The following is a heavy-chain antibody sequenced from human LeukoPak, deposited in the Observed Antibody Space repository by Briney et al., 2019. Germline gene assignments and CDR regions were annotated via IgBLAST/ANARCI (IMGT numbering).Heavy chain of an antibody. CDR3: AKAPVTTCRGAYCYPFDY. D-gene: IGHD2-21*01. J-gene: IGHJ4*02. CDR2: VPGSGGST. CDR1: GFIFSNYG. V-gene: IGHV3-23*01. Sequence: GGSLRLSCAASGFIFSNYGMSWVRQAPGKGLEWVSAVPGSGGSTFYADSVKGRFTISRDSSKNTLFLQMNRLRPEDAAVYYCAKAPVTTCRGAYCYPFDYWGQGTLVTVSS.